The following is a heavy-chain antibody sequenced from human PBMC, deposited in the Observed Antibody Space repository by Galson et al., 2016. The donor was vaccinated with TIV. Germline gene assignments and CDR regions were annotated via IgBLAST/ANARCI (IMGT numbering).Heavy chain of an antibody. D-gene: IGHD3-10*01. CDR3: ARLPSDYGAGNHWFDP. CDR2: IIAIFGTA. V-gene: IGHV1-69*13. CDR1: GGIFRSDA. Sequence: SVKVSCKVSGGIFRSDAISWVRQAPGQGLEWMGRIIAIFGTANYAQKFQGRVTITADESTNTVYLELSSLTSEDTAVYYCARLPSDYGAGNHWFDPWGQGTLVTVSS. J-gene: IGHJ5*02.